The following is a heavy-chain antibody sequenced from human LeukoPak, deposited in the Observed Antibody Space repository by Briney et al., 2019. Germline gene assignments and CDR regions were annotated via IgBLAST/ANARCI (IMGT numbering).Heavy chain of an antibody. V-gene: IGHV1-69*05. CDR3: ARDGYNYAFDI. CDR2: IIPIFGTA. J-gene: IGHJ3*02. D-gene: IGHD5-24*01. Sequence: SVKVSCKASGGTFSSYAISWVRQAPGQGLEWVGRIIPIFGTANYAQKFQGRVTITTDESTSTAYMELSSLRSEDTAVYYCARDGYNYAFDIWGQGTMVTVSS. CDR1: GGTFSSYA.